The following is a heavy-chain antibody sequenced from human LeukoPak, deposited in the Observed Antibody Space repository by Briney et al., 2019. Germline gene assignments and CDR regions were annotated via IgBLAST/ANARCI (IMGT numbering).Heavy chain of an antibody. CDR2: ISSSSSTK. CDR3: ARALYSYDSSGPSSSGYYFEY. Sequence: GRSLRLSCVASGFTFSSYSMNWVRQAPGKGLEWVSYISSSSSTKYYADSVQGRFTISRDNAKNSLYLQMNSLRAEDTAVYYCARALYSYDSSGPSSSGYYFEYWGQGTLVIVSS. V-gene: IGHV3-48*04. J-gene: IGHJ4*02. CDR1: GFTFSSYS. D-gene: IGHD3-22*01.